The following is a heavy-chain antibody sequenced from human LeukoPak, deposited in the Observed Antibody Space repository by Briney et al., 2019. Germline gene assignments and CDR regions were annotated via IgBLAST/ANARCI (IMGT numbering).Heavy chain of an antibody. D-gene: IGHD6-6*01. CDR1: GYTFTGYY. Sequence: ASVKVSCKASGYTFTGYYMHWVRQAPGQGLEWMGWINPNSGGTNYAQKFQGGVTMTRDTSISTAYMELSRLRSDDTAVYYCARDRASIAARFYFDYWGQGTLVTVSS. CDR2: INPNSGGT. V-gene: IGHV1-2*02. CDR3: ARDRASIAARFYFDY. J-gene: IGHJ4*02.